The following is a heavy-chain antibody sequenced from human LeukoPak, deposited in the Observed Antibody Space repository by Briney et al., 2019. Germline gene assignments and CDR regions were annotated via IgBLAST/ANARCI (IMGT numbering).Heavy chain of an antibody. D-gene: IGHD5-24*01. CDR2: IYYSGST. CDR1: GGSISSSSYY. CDR3: ARNSRNGYNPLDY. Sequence: SETLSLTCTVSGGSISSSSYYWGWIRQPPGKGLEWIGSIYYSGSTYYNPSLKSRVTISVDTSKNQFSLNLSSVTAADTAIYYCARNSRNGYNPLDYWGQGTLVTVSS. J-gene: IGHJ4*02. V-gene: IGHV4-39*01.